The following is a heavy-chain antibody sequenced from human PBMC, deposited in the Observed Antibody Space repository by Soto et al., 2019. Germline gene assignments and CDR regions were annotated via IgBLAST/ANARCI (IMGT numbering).Heavy chain of an antibody. V-gene: IGHV3-15*07. Sequence: EAQLVESRGGLTKPGGSRRLSCAASGFTFDNAWMNWVRQAPGKGLEWVARIKSEIDDGTADYAAPVKGRFTISRDDSNNTLYLQMNSLKTEDTAMYYCTTGLNEFFGYWGQGTLVTVSS. CDR3: TTGLNEFFGY. D-gene: IGHD3-3*01. CDR1: GFTFDNAW. CDR2: IKSEIDDGTA. J-gene: IGHJ4*02.